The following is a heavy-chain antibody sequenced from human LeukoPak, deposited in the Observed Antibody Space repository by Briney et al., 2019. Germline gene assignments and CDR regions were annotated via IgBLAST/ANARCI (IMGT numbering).Heavy chain of an antibody. CDR2: IYHSGST. D-gene: IGHD3-10*01. CDR1: GGSISSSNW. V-gene: IGHV4-4*02. Sequence: SETLSLTCAVSGGSISSSNWWSWVRQPPGKGLEWIGEIYHSGSTNYNPSLKSRVTISVDTSKNQFSLKLSSVTAADTAVYYCARGSDTRGFDYWGQGTLVTVSS. J-gene: IGHJ4*02. CDR3: ARGSDTRGFDY.